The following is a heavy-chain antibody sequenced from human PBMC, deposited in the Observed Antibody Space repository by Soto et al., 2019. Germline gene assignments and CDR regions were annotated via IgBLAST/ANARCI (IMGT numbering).Heavy chain of an antibody. D-gene: IGHD3-22*01. CDR2: INHSGST. V-gene: IGHV4-34*01. J-gene: IGHJ6*02. CDR3: ARIRYYDSSGYYYYYYGMDV. CDR1: GGSFSGYY. Sequence: SETLSLTCAVYGGSFSGYYWSWIRQPPGKGLEWIGEINHSGSTNYNPSLKSRVTISVDTSKNQFSLKLSSVTAADTAVYYCARIRYYDSSGYYYYYYGMDVWGQGTTVTVS.